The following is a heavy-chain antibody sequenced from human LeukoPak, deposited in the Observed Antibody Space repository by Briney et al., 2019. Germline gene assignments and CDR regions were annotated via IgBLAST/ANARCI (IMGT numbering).Heavy chain of an antibody. V-gene: IGHV3-74*01. J-gene: IGHJ4*02. CDR2: INTDGSST. CDR3: ARASIAASYFDY. D-gene: IGHD6-6*01. CDR1: GFTFSSYW. Sequence: RGSLRLSCAASGFTFSSYWMHWVRQAPGKGLVWVSRINTDGSSTRYADSVKGRLTISRDNAKNTLYLQMNSLRAEDTAVYYCARASIAASYFDYWGQGTLVTVSS.